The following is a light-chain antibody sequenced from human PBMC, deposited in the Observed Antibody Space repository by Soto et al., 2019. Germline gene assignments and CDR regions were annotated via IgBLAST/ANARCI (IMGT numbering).Light chain of an antibody. Sequence: EIVLTQSPATLSLSPGERATLSCRASQSVGNYLAWYQQKPGQAPRLLIYDASNRATGIPARFSGSGSGTDFTLTISSLEPEDFAVYYCQQRSNWPPWTFGQGTKVEIK. CDR2: DAS. J-gene: IGKJ1*01. CDR3: QQRSNWPPWT. V-gene: IGKV3-11*01. CDR1: QSVGNY.